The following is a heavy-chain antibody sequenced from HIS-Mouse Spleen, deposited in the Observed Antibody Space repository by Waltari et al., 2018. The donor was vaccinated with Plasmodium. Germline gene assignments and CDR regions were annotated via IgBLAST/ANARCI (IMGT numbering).Heavy chain of an antibody. V-gene: IGHV1-2*02. J-gene: IGHJ4*02. CDR1: GYTFTGYY. CDR2: INPNSGGT. CDR3: ARANDYGDYAYYFDY. Sequence: QVQLVQSGAEVKKPGASVKVSCKASGYTFTGYYMHWVRKAPGQGLEWMGWINPNSGGTNYAQKFQGRVTMTRDTSISTAYMELSRLRSDDTAVYYCARANDYGDYAYYFDYWGQGTLVTVSS. D-gene: IGHD4-17*01.